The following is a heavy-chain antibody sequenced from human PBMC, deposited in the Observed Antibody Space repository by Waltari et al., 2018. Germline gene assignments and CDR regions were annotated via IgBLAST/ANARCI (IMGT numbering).Heavy chain of an antibody. CDR1: GFTFSSYS. CDR2: ISSSSSYI. V-gene: IGHV3-21*01. D-gene: IGHD3-3*01. Sequence: EVQLVESGGGLVTPGGSLRLSCAASGFTFSSYSMNWVRPAPGKGLEWVSSISSSSSYIYYADSVKGRFTISRDNAKNSLYLQMNSLRAEDTAVYYCTTYYDFWSGYWTPGYFDYWGQGTLVTVSS. J-gene: IGHJ4*02. CDR3: TTYYDFWSGYWTPGYFDY.